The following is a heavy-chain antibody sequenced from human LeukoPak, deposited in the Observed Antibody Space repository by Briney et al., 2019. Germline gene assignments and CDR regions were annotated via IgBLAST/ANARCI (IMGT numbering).Heavy chain of an antibody. CDR1: GFTFSSYG. D-gene: IGHD3-10*01. CDR2: ISGSGGST. V-gene: IGHV3-23*01. CDR3: AKGRITMVRGVIVY. Sequence: PGRSLRLSCAASGFTFSSYGMHWVRQAPGKGLEWVSAISGSGGSTYYADSVKGWFTISRDNSKNTLYLQMNSLRAEDTAVYYCAKGRITMVRGVIVYWGQGTLVTVSS. J-gene: IGHJ4*02.